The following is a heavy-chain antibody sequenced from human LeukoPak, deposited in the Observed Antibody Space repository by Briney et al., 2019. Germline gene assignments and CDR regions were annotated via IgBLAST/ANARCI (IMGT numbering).Heavy chain of an antibody. D-gene: IGHD3-9*01. V-gene: IGHV4-39*01. CDR1: GGSISGYY. CDR3: ARLPTGYPNWFDP. CDR2: IYHSGTT. J-gene: IGHJ5*02. Sequence: SETLSLTCTVSGGSISGYYWSWIRQPPGTGLEWIGTIYHSGTTYYNPSLKSRVTISVDTSKNQFFLELTSVTAADTAVYYCARLPTGYPNWFDPWGQGSLVTVSS.